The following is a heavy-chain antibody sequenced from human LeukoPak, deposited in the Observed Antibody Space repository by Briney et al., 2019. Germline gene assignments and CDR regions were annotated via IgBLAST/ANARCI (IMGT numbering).Heavy chain of an antibody. V-gene: IGHV4-38-2*01. CDR2: INHSGST. CDR1: GYSISSGYY. D-gene: IGHD6-13*01. J-gene: IGHJ4*02. CDR3: ARRYSSSWYARGYFDY. Sequence: SETLSLTCAVSGYSISSGYYWGWIRQPPGKGLEWIGEINHSGSTNYNPSLKSRVTISVDTSKNQFSLKLSSVTAADTAVYYCARRYSSSWYARGYFDYWGQGTLVTVSS.